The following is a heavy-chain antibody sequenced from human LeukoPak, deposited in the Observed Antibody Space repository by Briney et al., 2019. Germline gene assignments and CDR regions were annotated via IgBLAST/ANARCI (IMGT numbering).Heavy chain of an antibody. CDR2: ISSSSSYI. D-gene: IGHD6-19*01. V-gene: IGHV3-21*01. J-gene: IGHJ6*03. CDR3: ARGISSAWYDYITYYYSSYYMAF. Sequence: PGGSLRLSCAASGFTFSSYSMNWVRQAPGKGLEWVSSISSSSSYIYYADSVKGRFTISRDNAKNSLYLQMNSLRAEDTAVYYCARGISSAWYDYITYYYSSYYMAFGGKGTTATVS. CDR1: GFTFSSYS.